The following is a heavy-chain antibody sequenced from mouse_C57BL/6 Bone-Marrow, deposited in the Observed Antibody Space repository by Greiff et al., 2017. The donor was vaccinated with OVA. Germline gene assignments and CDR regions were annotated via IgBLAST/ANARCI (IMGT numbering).Heavy chain of an antibody. CDR1: GFTFSDYG. CDR2: ISSGSSTI. D-gene: IGHD1-1*01. J-gene: IGHJ4*01. V-gene: IGHV5-17*01. Sequence: EVKLVESGGGLVKPGGSLKLSCAASGFTFSDYGMHWVRQAPEQGLEWVAYISSGSSTIYYADTVKGRFTISRDNAKNTLFLHMTSLRSEDTAMYYCARSYVGAMDYWGQGTSVTVSS. CDR3: ARSYVGAMDY.